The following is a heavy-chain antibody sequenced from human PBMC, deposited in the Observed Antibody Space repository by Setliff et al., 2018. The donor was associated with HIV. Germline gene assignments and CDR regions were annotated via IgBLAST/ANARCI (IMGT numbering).Heavy chain of an antibody. J-gene: IGHJ3*02. CDR1: GDSISSGGYY. V-gene: IGHV4-31*03. CDR2: IYYRGST. D-gene: IGHD3-22*01. CDR3: ARDSDDSGFWDAFNI. Sequence: SETLSLTCTASGDSISSGGYYWSWIRQHPGKGLEWIGYIYYRGSTYYNPSLKSRVTISVDTSKNQFSLRLTSMTAADTAVYYCARDSDDSGFWDAFNIWGQGTMVTVSS.